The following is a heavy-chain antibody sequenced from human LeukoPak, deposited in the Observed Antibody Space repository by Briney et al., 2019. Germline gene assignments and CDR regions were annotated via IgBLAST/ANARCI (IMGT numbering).Heavy chain of an antibody. CDR2: IYYSGST. Sequence: SETLSLTCTVSGGSISSGDYYWSWIRQPPGKGLEWIGYIYYSGSTYYNPSLKSRVTISVDTSKNQFSLKLSSVTAADTAVYYCARTESPSGSPFDYWGQGTLVTVSS. CDR3: ARTESPSGSPFDY. CDR1: GGSISSGDYY. V-gene: IGHV4-30-4*02. D-gene: IGHD1-26*01. J-gene: IGHJ4*02.